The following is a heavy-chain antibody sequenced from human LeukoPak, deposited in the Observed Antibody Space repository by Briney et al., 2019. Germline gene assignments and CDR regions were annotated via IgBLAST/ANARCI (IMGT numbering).Heavy chain of an antibody. CDR2: ISAYNGNT. CDR3: AKTRYNWNLDYYYMDV. J-gene: IGHJ6*03. D-gene: IGHD1-7*01. V-gene: IGHV1-18*01. CDR1: GYTFTSYG. Sequence: ASVKVSCKASGYTFTSYGISWVRQAPGQGLEWMGWISAYNGNTNYAQKLQGRVTMTTDTSTSTAYMELRSLRSDDTAVYYCAKTRYNWNLDYYYMDVWGKGTTVTVSS.